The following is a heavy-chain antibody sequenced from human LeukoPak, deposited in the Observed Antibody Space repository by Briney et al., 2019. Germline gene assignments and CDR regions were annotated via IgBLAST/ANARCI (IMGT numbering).Heavy chain of an antibody. J-gene: IGHJ6*03. CDR1: GGSIRSYY. V-gene: IGHV4-4*07. CDR2: IYTSGST. D-gene: IGHD4-23*01. CDR3: ASSVARAAAGSFDYYYYMDV. Sequence: SETLSLTCIVSGGSIRSYYWSWIRQPAGKGLEWIGRIYTSGSTNYNPSLKSRVTISVDTSKNQFSLKLSSVTAADTAVYYCASSVARAAAGSFDYYYYMDVWGKGTTVTISS.